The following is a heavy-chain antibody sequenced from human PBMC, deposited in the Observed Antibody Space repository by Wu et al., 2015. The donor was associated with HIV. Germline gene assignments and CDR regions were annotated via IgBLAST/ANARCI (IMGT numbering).Heavy chain of an antibody. CDR2: INPNSGGT. Sequence: QVQLVQSGAEVKKPGASVKVSCKASGYTFTGYYMHWVRQAPGQGLEWMGWINPNSGGTNYAQKFQGTVTITADESTSTAYMELSSLRSEDTAVYYCARTIMATISSGYYYYGMDVWGQGTTVTVSS. CDR3: ARTIMATISSGYYYYGMDV. V-gene: IGHV1-2*02. D-gene: IGHD5-12*01. CDR1: GYTFTGYY. J-gene: IGHJ6*02.